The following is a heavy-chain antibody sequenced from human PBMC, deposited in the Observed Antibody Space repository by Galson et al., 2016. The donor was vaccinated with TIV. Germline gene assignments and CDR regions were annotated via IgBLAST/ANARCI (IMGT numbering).Heavy chain of an antibody. D-gene: IGHD3-16*01. CDR2: INPQSGDT. V-gene: IGHV1-2*02. CDR1: GYTFSGYY. Sequence: SVKVSCKASGYTFSGYYIHWVRQAPGQRLEWMGWINPQSGDTNYAQKLQGRVTMTRGTSVATAYMELNRLTSDDTAVYYCARDLGDSDTLPFAYWGPGTLVTVSP. CDR3: ARDLGDSDTLPFAY. J-gene: IGHJ4*02.